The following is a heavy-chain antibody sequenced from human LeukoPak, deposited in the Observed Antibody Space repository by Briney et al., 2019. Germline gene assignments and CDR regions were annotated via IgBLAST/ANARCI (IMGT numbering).Heavy chain of an antibody. J-gene: IGHJ4*02. D-gene: IGHD4-17*01. CDR3: SRSEGTTMTTFDF. CDR2: ISGSGGST. V-gene: IGHV3-23*01. Sequence: GGSLRLSCAASGFTFSSYAMSWVRQAPGKGLEWVSAISGSGGSTYYADSVRGRFTISRDNFENTLYLQMDSLRPEDTAIYYCSRSEGTTMTTFDFWGQGTLVTVSS. CDR1: GFTFSSYA.